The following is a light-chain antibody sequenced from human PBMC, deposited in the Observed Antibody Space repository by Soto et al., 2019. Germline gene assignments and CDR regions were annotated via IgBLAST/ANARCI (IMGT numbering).Light chain of an antibody. CDR3: QRET. CDR1: QSVRNS. J-gene: IGKJ1*01. Sequence: EIVLTQSPATLSLSPGERATLSCRASQSVRNSLAWYQQKPGQAPRLVIYDVSERAAGIAARFSGSGSGTDFTLTISSLEPEDFAVYFCQRETFGQGTKVDIK. CDR2: DVS. V-gene: IGKV3-11*01.